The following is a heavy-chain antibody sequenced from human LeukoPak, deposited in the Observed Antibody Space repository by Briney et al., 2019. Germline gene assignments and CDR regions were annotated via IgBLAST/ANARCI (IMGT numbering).Heavy chain of an antibody. Sequence: GASVKVSCKASGGTFSSRYAINWVRQAPGQGLEWMGRIIPIFGTANYAQKLQGRVTITTDESTSTAYMELSSLRSEDTAVYYCARDGVTYYYVSSGYIDYWGQGTLVTVSS. V-gene: IGHV1-69*05. CDR1: GGTFSSRYA. CDR2: IIPIFGTA. D-gene: IGHD3-22*01. J-gene: IGHJ4*02. CDR3: ARDGVTYYYVSSGYIDY.